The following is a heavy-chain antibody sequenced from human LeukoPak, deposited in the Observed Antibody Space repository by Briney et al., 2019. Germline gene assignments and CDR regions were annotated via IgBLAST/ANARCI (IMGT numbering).Heavy chain of an antibody. Sequence: SETLSLTCTVSGGSISSYYWSWIRQPPGKGLEWIGYIYYSGSTNYNPSLKSRVTISVDTSKNQFSLKLSSVTAADTAVYYCASAKTSSSSWFTFDYWGQGTLVTVSS. V-gene: IGHV4-59*01. CDR3: ASAKTSSSSWFTFDY. D-gene: IGHD6-13*01. CDR2: IYYSGST. CDR1: GGSISSYY. J-gene: IGHJ4*02.